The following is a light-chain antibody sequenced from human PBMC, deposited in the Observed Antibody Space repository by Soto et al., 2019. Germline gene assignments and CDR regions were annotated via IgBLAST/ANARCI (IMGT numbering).Light chain of an antibody. Sequence: DTQMTQSPSSLSASVGDRVTITCRASQSISNHLAWYQQRAGKVPKLLMYAASTLQSGVPSRFSGSGSGTDFTLTINSLQPEDVATYYCQKYDNAPLTFGGGTKVEIK. CDR2: AAS. V-gene: IGKV1-27*01. CDR1: QSISNH. CDR3: QKYDNAPLT. J-gene: IGKJ4*01.